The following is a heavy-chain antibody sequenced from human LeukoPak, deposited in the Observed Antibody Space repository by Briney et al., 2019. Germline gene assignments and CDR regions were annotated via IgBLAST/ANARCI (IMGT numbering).Heavy chain of an antibody. CDR3: ARWDVAVAGNGFDY. CDR1: GGSISSYY. J-gene: IGHJ4*02. D-gene: IGHD6-19*01. V-gene: IGHV4-59*01. Sequence: PSETLSLTCTVSGGSISSYYWSWIRQPPGKGLEWIGYIYYSGSTNYNPSLKSRVTISVDTSKNQFPLKLSSVTAADTAVYYCARWDVAVAGNGFDYWGQGTLVTVSS. CDR2: IYYSGST.